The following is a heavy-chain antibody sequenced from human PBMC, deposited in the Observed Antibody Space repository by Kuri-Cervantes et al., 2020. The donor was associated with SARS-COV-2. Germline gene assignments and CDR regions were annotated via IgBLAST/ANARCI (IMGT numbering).Heavy chain of an antibody. CDR3: AKDGPDSGSYLFDY. J-gene: IGHJ4*02. V-gene: IGHV3-30*18. D-gene: IGHD1-26*01. Sequence: GGSLRLSCAASGFTFSSYGMHWVRQAPGKGLEWVAVMSYDGSNKYYADSVKGRFTISRDNSKNTLYLQMNSLRAEDTAVYYCAKDGPDSGSYLFDYWGQGTLVTVSS. CDR1: GFTFSSYG. CDR2: MSYDGSNK.